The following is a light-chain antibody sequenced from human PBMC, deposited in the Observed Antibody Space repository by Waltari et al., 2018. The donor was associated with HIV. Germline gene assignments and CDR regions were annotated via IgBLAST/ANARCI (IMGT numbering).Light chain of an antibody. V-gene: IGLV1-47*01. CDR3: ATRDGSLKV. CDR1: SSNIGSNY. CDR2: RNN. J-gene: IGLJ3*02. Sequence: QSVLTQPPSASGTPGQGVTISCVGDSSNIGSNYVYWYQQLPGTASKVLIYRNNQRPSGVPDRFSGSKSGASASLTISGLRSADEAVYFCATRDGSLKVFGGGTKLTVL.